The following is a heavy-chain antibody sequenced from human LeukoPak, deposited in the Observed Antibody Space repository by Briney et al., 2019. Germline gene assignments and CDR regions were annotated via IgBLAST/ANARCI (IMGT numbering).Heavy chain of an antibody. Sequence: GGSLRLSCAASGFTFSSYAMSWVRQAPGKGLEWVANINEDGSEKYYADSVEGRFTISRDNAKNSLYLQMNSLRAEDTAVYYCARDHSLWFGELSYFDYWGQGTLVTVSS. D-gene: IGHD3-10*01. CDR1: GFTFSSYA. CDR3: ARDHSLWFGELSYFDY. J-gene: IGHJ4*02. V-gene: IGHV3-7*01. CDR2: INEDGSEK.